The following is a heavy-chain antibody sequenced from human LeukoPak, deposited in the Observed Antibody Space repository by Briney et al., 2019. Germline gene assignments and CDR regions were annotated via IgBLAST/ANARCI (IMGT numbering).Heavy chain of an antibody. Sequence: ASVKVSCKASGYTVTSYCMHWVRQAPGQGLEWMAILNPSGGSSSYAQKFQGRATLTRATSTGTVYMELSSLRSEDTAVYYCASVYKHGMDVWGQGTTVIVSS. V-gene: IGHV1-46*01. J-gene: IGHJ6*02. CDR1: GYTVTSYC. CDR3: ASVYKHGMDV. CDR2: LNPSGGSS. D-gene: IGHD5-24*01.